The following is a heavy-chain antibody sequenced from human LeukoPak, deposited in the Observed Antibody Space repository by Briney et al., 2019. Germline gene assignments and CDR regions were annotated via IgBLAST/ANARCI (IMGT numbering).Heavy chain of an antibody. Sequence: ASVKVSCKASGYTFTSYAMNWVQQAPGQGLEWMGWINTNTGNPTYAQGFTGRFVFSLDTSVSTAYLQISSLKAEDTAVYYCARLQVDTAMDHNWFDPWGQGTLVTVSS. CDR3: ARLQVDTAMDHNWFDP. J-gene: IGHJ5*02. V-gene: IGHV7-4-1*02. CDR1: GYTFTSYA. D-gene: IGHD5-18*01. CDR2: INTNTGNP.